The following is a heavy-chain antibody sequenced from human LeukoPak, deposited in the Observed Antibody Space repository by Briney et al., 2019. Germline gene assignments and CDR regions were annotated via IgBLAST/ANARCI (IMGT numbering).Heavy chain of an antibody. Sequence: GGSLRLSCAASGFTFSSYAMSWFRQAPGKGLEWVGFIRSKAYGGTTEYAASVKGRFTISRDDSKSIAYLQMNSLKTEDTAVYYCTRDLGYSRPSFDYWGQGTLVTVSS. D-gene: IGHD5-18*01. CDR1: GFTFSSYA. CDR2: IRSKAYGGTT. V-gene: IGHV3-49*03. CDR3: TRDLGYSRPSFDY. J-gene: IGHJ4*02.